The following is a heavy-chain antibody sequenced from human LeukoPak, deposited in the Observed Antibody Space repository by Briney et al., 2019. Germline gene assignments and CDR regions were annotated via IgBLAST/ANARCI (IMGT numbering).Heavy chain of an antibody. CDR3: AKGGSTSPNGINDY. V-gene: IGHV3-23*01. D-gene: IGHD2-2*01. Sequence: GGSLRLSCAASGLTFSSYAMSWDRQAPGKGLEWVSAISAGSSTYYADSVKGRFTISRDNSKNTLYLQMNSLRAEDTAVYYCAKGGSTSPNGINDYWGQGTLVTVSS. CDR2: ISAGSST. CDR1: GLTFSSYA. J-gene: IGHJ4*02.